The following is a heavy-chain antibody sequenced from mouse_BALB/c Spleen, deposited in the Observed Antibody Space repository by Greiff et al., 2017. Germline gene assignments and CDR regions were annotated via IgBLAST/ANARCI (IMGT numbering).Heavy chain of an antibody. CDR3: ARGYDY. D-gene: IGHD2-2*01. V-gene: IGHV3-2*02. Sequence: EVKLMESGPGLVKPSQSLSLTCTVTGYSITSDYAWNWIRQFPGNKLEWMGYISYSGSTSYNPSLKSRTSITRDTSKNQFFLQLNSVTTEDTATYYCARGYDYWGQGTTLTVSS. CDR1: GYSITSDYA. J-gene: IGHJ2*01. CDR2: ISYSGST.